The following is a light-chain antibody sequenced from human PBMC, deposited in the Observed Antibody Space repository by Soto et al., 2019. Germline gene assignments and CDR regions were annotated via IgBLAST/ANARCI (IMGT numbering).Light chain of an antibody. J-gene: IGLJ1*01. V-gene: IGLV1-40*01. CDR1: SSNIGAGYH. CDR2: GDS. Sequence: QSVLTQPPSVSGAPGQRVTISCTGSSSNIGAGYHVHWYQQLPGAAPKLLIFGDSNRPSGVSDRFSGSKSGTSASLAITGLQADDEADYYCQSSDSRLSGSDVFGTGTKVTVL. CDR3: QSSDSRLSGSDV.